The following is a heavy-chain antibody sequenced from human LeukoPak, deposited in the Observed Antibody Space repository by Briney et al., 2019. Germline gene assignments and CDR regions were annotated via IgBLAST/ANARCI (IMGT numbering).Heavy chain of an antibody. CDR2: IYYSGST. V-gene: IGHV4-61*05. Sequence: SETLSLTCTVSGGSISSSSYYWGWIRQPPGKGLEWIGYIYYSGSTNYNPSLKSRVTISVDTSKNQFPLKLSSVTAADTAVYYCARERRTLLGWFDPWGQGTLVTVSS. CDR3: ARERRTLLGWFDP. CDR1: GGSISSSSYY. D-gene: IGHD1-1*01. J-gene: IGHJ5*02.